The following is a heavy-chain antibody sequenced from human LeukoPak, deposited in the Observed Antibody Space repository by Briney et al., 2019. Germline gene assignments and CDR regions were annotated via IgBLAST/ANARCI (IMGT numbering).Heavy chain of an antibody. Sequence: PGRSLRLSCAASGFTFSTYGMHWVRQAPGKGLEWVAVIWSDGSNKYSADSVKGRFTISRDNSKNTLYLQMNSLRAEDTAVYYCARASGPFDFWGQGTLVTVSS. V-gene: IGHV3-33*01. D-gene: IGHD3-10*01. J-gene: IGHJ4*02. CDR3: ARASGPFDF. CDR2: IWSDGSNK. CDR1: GFTFSTYG.